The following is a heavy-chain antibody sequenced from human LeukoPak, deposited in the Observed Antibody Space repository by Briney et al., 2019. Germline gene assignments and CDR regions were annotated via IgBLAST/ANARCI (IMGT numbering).Heavy chain of an antibody. CDR2: ISGSGGNT. CDR1: GFTFNTYV. J-gene: IGHJ4*02. CDR3: AKEAYRGDRTGDFDY. Sequence: GETLRLSCAASGFTFNTYVMNWVRQAPGKGLEWVSVISGSGGNTYYADSVKGRFTISRDNSKNTLYVQMNSLRAEDTAVYYCAKEAYRGDRTGDFDYWGQGTLVTVSS. V-gene: IGHV3-23*01. D-gene: IGHD1-14*01.